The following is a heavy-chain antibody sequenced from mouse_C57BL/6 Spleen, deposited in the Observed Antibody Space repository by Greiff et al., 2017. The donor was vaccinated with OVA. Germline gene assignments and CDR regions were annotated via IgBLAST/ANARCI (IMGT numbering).Heavy chain of an antibody. Sequence: EVKLVESGPELVKPGASVKIPCKASGYTFTDYNMDWVKQSHGKSLEWIGDINPNNGGTIYNQKFKGKATLTVDKSSSTAYMELRSLTSEDTAVYYGARDDYGKGYYAMDYWGQGTSVTVSS. CDR1: GYTFTDYN. CDR3: ARDDYGKGYYAMDY. D-gene: IGHD1-1*01. CDR2: INPNNGGT. J-gene: IGHJ4*01. V-gene: IGHV1-18*01.